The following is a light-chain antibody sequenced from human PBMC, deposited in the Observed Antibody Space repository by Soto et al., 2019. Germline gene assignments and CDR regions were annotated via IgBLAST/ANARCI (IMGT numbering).Light chain of an antibody. J-gene: IGLJ2*01. CDR2: EVT. V-gene: IGLV2-8*01. CDR1: RSDVGDYNY. Sequence: QSALTQPPSASGSPGQSVTISCTGTRSDVGDYNYVSWYQQHPGKAPKLLIYEVTKRPSGVPDRFSGSKSANTASLTLSGLQAEDEADYYCSSYAGSDNFEVFGGGTKLTV. CDR3: SSYAGSDNFEV.